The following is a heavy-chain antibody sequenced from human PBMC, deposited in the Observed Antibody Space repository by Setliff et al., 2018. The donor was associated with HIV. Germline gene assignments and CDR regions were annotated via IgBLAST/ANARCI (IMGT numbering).Heavy chain of an antibody. CDR3: ASPAYSSGWYGH. CDR1: GFTFTNYE. V-gene: IGHV3-48*03. D-gene: IGHD3-22*01. J-gene: IGHJ5*02. CDR2: ISSTGSTI. Sequence: QAGGSLRLSCAASGFTFTNYEMNWLRQAPGKGLEWVSYISSTGSTIDYSDSVKGRFTISRDNDESSLYLQMNSLRAEDTAVYYCASPAYSSGWYGHWGQGTLVTVSS.